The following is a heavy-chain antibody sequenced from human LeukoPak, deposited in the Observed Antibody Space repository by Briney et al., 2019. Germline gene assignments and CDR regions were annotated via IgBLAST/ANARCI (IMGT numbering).Heavy chain of an antibody. CDR2: ISYSGNT. CDR3: ARGYRNNWRFDY. D-gene: IGHD1-1*01. J-gene: IGHJ4*02. V-gene: IGHV4-61*01. Sequence: SQTLSLTCTVSGVPVRSDSNYWSWIRQPPGKGLEWIGYISYSGNTDYNPSLKSRVTMSLGTSKNELSLKLDSVTAADTAVYYCARGYRNNWRFDYWGQGTLVTVSS. CDR1: GVPVRSDSNY.